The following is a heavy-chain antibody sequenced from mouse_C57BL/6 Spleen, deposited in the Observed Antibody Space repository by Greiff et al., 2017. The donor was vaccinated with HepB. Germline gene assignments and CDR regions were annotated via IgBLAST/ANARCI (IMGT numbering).Heavy chain of an antibody. CDR2: IYPRSGNT. D-gene: IGHD1-1*01. V-gene: IGHV1-81*01. Sequence: VQLQQSGAELVRPGASVKLSCKASGYTFTSYGISWVKQRTGQGLEWIGEIYPRSGNTYYNEKFKGKATLTADKSSSTAYMELRSLTSEDSAVYFCARDGSSHLFAYWGQGTLVTVSA. CDR1: GYTFTSYG. J-gene: IGHJ3*01. CDR3: ARDGSSHLFAY.